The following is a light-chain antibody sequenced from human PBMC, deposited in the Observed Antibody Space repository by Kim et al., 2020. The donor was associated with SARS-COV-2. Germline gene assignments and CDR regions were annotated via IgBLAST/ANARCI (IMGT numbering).Light chain of an antibody. V-gene: IGKV3-20*01. J-gene: IGKJ2*01. Sequence: SPAERATLACRASQSVASNNYLAWYRQKPGQAPWLLIDSASSRATGIPDRFSGSGSGTDFTLTISRLEPEDFAVYYCQQYDRSPYTFGQGTKLE. CDR1: QSVASNNY. CDR2: SAS. CDR3: QQYDRSPYT.